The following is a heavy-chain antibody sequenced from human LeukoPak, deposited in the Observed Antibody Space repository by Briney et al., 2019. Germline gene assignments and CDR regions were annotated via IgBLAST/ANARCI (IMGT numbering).Heavy chain of an antibody. CDR2: IYHTGST. D-gene: IGHD3-3*01. Sequence: SETLSLTCTVSSYSISSGYCWGWIRQSPGNGLEWIGNIYHTGSTSYNPSLESRVTISLDLSKNQFSLRLSSVTAADTALYYCVREGPIRFLEQIDYWGQGTLVTVSS. CDR1: SYSISSGYC. V-gene: IGHV4-38-2*02. J-gene: IGHJ4*02. CDR3: VREGPIRFLEQIDY.